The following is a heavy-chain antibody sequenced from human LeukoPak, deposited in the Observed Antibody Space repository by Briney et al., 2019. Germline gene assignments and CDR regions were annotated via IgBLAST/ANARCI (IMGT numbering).Heavy chain of an antibody. CDR2: VNRDGSET. J-gene: IGHJ6*02. V-gene: IGHV3-7*03. CDR1: GFTLSNHW. CDR3: ARNNGMDV. Sequence: GGSLRLSCAASGFTLSNHWMTWVRQVPGRGPEWVANVNRDGSETYYLDSVKGRFTISKDNAKNSLYLQMNSLRAEDTALYHCARNNGMDVWGQGTTVIVPS.